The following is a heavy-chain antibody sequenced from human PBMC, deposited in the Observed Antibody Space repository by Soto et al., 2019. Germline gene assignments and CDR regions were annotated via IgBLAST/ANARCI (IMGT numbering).Heavy chain of an antibody. Sequence: PGESLKISCKGSGYSFTNYWIGWVRQMPGKGLEWMGIIYPGDSDTRYSPSFQGQVTISADKSVTTAYLQWSSLKASDTAMYYCATHPYGDYDAMYVWGQGTTVTVSS. CDR2: IYPGDSDT. CDR1: GYSFTNYW. J-gene: IGHJ6*02. D-gene: IGHD4-17*01. V-gene: IGHV5-51*01. CDR3: ATHPYGDYDAMYV.